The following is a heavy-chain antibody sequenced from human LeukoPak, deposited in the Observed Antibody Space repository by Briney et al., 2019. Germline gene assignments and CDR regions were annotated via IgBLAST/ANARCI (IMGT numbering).Heavy chain of an antibody. J-gene: IGHJ3*02. CDR1: GFTFSSYG. V-gene: IGHV3-30*03. CDR3: AREYNSGPKQTDAFDI. D-gene: IGHD3-22*01. CDR2: ISYDGSNK. Sequence: GRSLRLSCAASGFTFSSYGMHWVRQAPGKGLEWVAVISYDGSNKYYADSVKGRFTISRDNAKDTLYLQMNSLRTEDTAVYYCAREYNSGPKQTDAFDIWGQGTMVTVSS.